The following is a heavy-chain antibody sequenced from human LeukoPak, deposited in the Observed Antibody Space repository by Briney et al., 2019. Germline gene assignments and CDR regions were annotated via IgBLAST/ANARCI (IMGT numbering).Heavy chain of an antibody. Sequence: SETLSLTCTVSDYSISSGYGYYWGWIRQPAGKGLEWIGRIYTSGSTNYNPSLKSRVTMSVDTSKNQFSLKLSSVTAADTAVYYCARDAGSGSYYWYYYYMDVWGKGTTVTISS. CDR1: DYSISSGYGYY. J-gene: IGHJ6*03. D-gene: IGHD3-10*01. V-gene: IGHV4-61*02. CDR3: ARDAGSGSYYWYYYYMDV. CDR2: IYTSGST.